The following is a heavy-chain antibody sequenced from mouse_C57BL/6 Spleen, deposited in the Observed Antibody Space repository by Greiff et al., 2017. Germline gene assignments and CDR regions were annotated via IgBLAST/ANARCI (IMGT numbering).Heavy chain of an antibody. J-gene: IGHJ2*01. V-gene: IGHV1-82*01. CDR3: AREVNWDN. CDR1: GYAFSSSW. Sequence: VKLQESGPELVKPGASVKISCKASGYAFSSSWMNWVKQRPGKGLEWIGRIYPGDGDTNYNGKFKGKATLTADKSSSTAYMQLSSLTSEDSAVYFCAREVNWDNWGQGTTLTVSS. CDR2: IYPGDGDT. D-gene: IGHD4-1*01.